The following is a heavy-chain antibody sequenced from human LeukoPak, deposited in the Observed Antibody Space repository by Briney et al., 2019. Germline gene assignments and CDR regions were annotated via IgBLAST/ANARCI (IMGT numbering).Heavy chain of an antibody. CDR2: IYYSGST. Sequence: SETLPLTCTVSGGSISSSSYYWGWIRQPPGKGLEWIGSIYYSGSTYYNPSLKSRVTISVDTSKNQFSLKLSSVTAADTAVYYCARDQDVDYADYNWFDPWGQGTLVTVSS. CDR3: ARDQDVDYADYNWFDP. D-gene: IGHD4-17*01. J-gene: IGHJ5*02. V-gene: IGHV4-39*07. CDR1: GGSISSSSYY.